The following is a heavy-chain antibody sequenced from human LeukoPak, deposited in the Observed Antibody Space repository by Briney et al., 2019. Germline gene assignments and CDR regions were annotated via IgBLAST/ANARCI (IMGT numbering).Heavy chain of an antibody. CDR2: IYYSGST. D-gene: IGHD3-10*01. Sequence: PSETLSLTCTVSGGSISSGGYYWSWIRQHPGKGLEWIGYIYYSGSTYYNPSLKSRVTISVDTSKNQFSLKLSSVTAADTAVYYCASAISSGSGSYYIIRAFDYWGQGTLVTVSS. J-gene: IGHJ4*02. V-gene: IGHV4-31*03. CDR1: GGSISSGGYY. CDR3: ASAISSGSGSYYIIRAFDY.